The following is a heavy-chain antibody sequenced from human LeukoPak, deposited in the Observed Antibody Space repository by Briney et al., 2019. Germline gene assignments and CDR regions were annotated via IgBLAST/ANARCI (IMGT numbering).Heavy chain of an antibody. Sequence: SETLSLTCAVYGGSFSGYYWSWIRQPPGKGLEWIGEINHSGSTNYNPSLKSRVTISVDTSKNQFSLKLSSVTAADTAVYYCARVEEYYDYVWGSYRPYLDYRGQGTLVTVSS. D-gene: IGHD3-16*02. V-gene: IGHV4-34*01. J-gene: IGHJ4*02. CDR3: ARVEEYYDYVWGSYRPYLDY. CDR1: GGSFSGYY. CDR2: INHSGST.